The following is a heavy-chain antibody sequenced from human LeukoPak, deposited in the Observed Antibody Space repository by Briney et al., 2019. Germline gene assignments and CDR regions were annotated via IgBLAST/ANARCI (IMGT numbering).Heavy chain of an antibody. V-gene: IGHV4-59*08. D-gene: IGHD4-23*01. J-gene: IGHJ4*02. Sequence: PSETLSLTCTVSGGSISSYYWSWIRQPPGKGPEWIGYIYYSGSTNYNSSLKSRVTISVDTSKSQFSLKLSSVTAADTAVYYCVGQDYGGTFDYWGQGTLVTVSS. CDR1: GGSISSYY. CDR3: VGQDYGGTFDY. CDR2: IYYSGST.